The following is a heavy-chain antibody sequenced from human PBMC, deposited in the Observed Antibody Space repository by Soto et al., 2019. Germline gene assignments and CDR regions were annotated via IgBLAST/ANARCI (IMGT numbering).Heavy chain of an antibody. CDR1: GFTFSNAW. Sequence: EVQLVESGGGLVKPGGSLRLSCAASGFTFSNAWMNWVRQAPGKGLEWVGRIKSKTDGGTTDYAAPVKGRFTISRDDSKNTLYLQMNSLKTEDTAVYYCPSGHYDSSGYYYVGYWGQGTLVTVSS. CDR3: PSGHYDSSGYYYVGY. CDR2: IKSKTDGGTT. D-gene: IGHD3-22*01. J-gene: IGHJ4*02. V-gene: IGHV3-15*07.